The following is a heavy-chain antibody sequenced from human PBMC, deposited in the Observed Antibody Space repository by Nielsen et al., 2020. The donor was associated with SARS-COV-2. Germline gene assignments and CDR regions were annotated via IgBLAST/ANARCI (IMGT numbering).Heavy chain of an antibody. CDR3: ARDRSGFGFDF. V-gene: IGHV3-53*01. CDR2: FYSGGTT. Sequence: GGSLRLSCAASGFIVSSKYMNWVRQAPGKGLEWVSVFYSGGTTLYADSVKGRFIISRDNSRNTLYLQMNSLRVEDTAIYYCARDRSGFGFDFWGQGALVTVSP. J-gene: IGHJ4*02. CDR1: GFIVSSKY. D-gene: IGHD3-3*01.